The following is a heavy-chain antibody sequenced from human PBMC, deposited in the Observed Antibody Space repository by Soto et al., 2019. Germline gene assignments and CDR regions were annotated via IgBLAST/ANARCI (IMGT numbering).Heavy chain of an antibody. J-gene: IGHJ4*02. V-gene: IGHV3-23*01. Sequence: EVQLLESGGGLVQPGGSLRLSCAASGFTFSSYAMSWVRQAPGKGLEWVSAISGSGGSTYYADSVKGRFTISRDNSKNTLYLQMNSLRVEDTAVYYCAKALVREYRSGWSGDYWGQGTLVTVSS. CDR2: ISGSGGST. CDR3: AKALVREYRSGWSGDY. D-gene: IGHD6-19*01. CDR1: GFTFSSYA.